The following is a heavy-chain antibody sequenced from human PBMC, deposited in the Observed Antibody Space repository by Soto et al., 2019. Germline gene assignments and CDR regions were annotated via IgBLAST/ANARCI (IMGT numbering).Heavy chain of an antibody. V-gene: IGHV4-59*01. D-gene: IGHD3-22*01. Sequence: QVQLQESGPGLVKPSETLSLTCAVSGDSISSYYCMWIRQPPGKGLESIGYLYYGRSANYNPSLKSLVTLSVYTSTNQCSLTLSSMTAADTAVYYCALRSMAVVPEYWGQGTLVTVSS. CDR3: ALRSMAVVPEY. CDR2: LYYGRSA. CDR1: GDSISSYY. J-gene: IGHJ4*02.